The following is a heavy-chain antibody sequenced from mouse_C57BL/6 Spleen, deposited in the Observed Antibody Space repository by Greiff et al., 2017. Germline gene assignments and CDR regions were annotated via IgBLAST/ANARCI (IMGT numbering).Heavy chain of an antibody. Sequence: QVQLQQPGAELVKPGASVTLSCKASGYTFTSYWMQWLKPRPGQGLAWICDIDPSARYTNYNQKFKGKATLTVDTSSSTAYMQLSSLTSEDSAVYYCARAYYGTTRGYFDVWGTGTTVTVSS. D-gene: IGHD2-10*01. CDR3: ARAYYGTTRGYFDV. V-gene: IGHV1-50*01. CDR2: IDPSARYT. CDR1: GYTFTSYW. J-gene: IGHJ1*03.